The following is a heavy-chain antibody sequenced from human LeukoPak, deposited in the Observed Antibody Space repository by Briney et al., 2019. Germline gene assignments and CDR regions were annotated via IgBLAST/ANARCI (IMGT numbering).Heavy chain of an antibody. Sequence: GASVKVSCKASGYTFTGYYMHWVRQAPGQGLEWVGWINPNSGGTNYAQKFQGRVTMTRDTSISTAYMELSSLRSEDTAVYYCARGLQGYCSGGSCYEEKCYFDYWGQGTLVTVSS. J-gene: IGHJ4*02. CDR3: ARGLQGYCSGGSCYEEKCYFDY. CDR2: INPNSGGT. V-gene: IGHV1-2*02. CDR1: GYTFTGYY. D-gene: IGHD2-15*01.